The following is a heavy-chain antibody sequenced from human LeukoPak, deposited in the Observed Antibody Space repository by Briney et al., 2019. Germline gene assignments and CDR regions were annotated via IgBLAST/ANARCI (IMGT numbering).Heavy chain of an antibody. V-gene: IGHV3-23*01. CDR2: ISGSGGST. CDR1: GFTFSSYA. J-gene: IGHJ4*02. D-gene: IGHD6-19*01. Sequence: GGSLRLSCAASGFTFSSYAMNWVRQAPGKGLEWVSAISGSGGSTYYADSVKGRFTISRDNSKNTLYLQMNSLRAEDTAVYYCAKDPPLPGGVVAGISDYWGQGTLVTVSS. CDR3: AKDPPLPGGVVAGISDY.